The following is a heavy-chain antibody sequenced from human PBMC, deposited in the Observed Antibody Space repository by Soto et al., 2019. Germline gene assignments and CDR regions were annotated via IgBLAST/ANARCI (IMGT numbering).Heavy chain of an antibody. CDR1: GGTFSSYA. Sequence: QVQLVQSGAEVKKPGSSVKVSCKASGGTFSSYAISWVRQAPGQGLEWMGGIIPIFGTANYAQKFQGRVTIAADESTRTASMELSSLRSEDTAVYYCARESQRSCTNGVCYSNWFDPWGQGTLVTVSS. D-gene: IGHD2-8*01. J-gene: IGHJ5*02. CDR3: ARESQRSCTNGVCYSNWFDP. V-gene: IGHV1-69*12. CDR2: IIPIFGTA.